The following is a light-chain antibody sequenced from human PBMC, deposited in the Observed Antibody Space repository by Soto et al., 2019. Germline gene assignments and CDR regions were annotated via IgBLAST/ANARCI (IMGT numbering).Light chain of an antibody. V-gene: IGLV2-14*01. Sequence: QSALTQPASVSGSPGQSITISCTGTSSDVGGYNYVSWYQQHPGKAPKLMIYDVSHRPSGVSNRFYGSKSGNTASLTISGLQAEDEADYYCSSYTSSSTVVFGGGTKLTVL. CDR3: SSYTSSSTVV. J-gene: IGLJ2*01. CDR2: DVS. CDR1: SSDVGGYNY.